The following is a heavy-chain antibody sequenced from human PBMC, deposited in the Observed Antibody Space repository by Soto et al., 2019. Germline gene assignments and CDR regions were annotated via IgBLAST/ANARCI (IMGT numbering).Heavy chain of an antibody. Sequence: QVQLVQSGAEVKRPGSSVKVSCKASGDTFTFYSINWVRQAHGLGLEWMGRINPILSMSNYAQRFQGRVTMTADKSTSTAYMELSSLRSEDTAIYYCAGSYGSGYRAFDYWGQGALVTVSS. D-gene: IGHD3-10*01. CDR1: GDTFTFYS. V-gene: IGHV1-69*02. J-gene: IGHJ4*02. CDR3: AGSYGSGYRAFDY. CDR2: INPILSMS.